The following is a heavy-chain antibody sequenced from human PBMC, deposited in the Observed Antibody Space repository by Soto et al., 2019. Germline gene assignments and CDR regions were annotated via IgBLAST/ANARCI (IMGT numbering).Heavy chain of an antibody. J-gene: IGHJ5*02. CDR3: AKDLHLSSWYGQETPNWFDP. D-gene: IGHD6-13*01. Sequence: GGSLRLSCAASGFTFRNYAMHWVRQAPGKGLECLAVIAYDGSNAFYRDSVKGRFTISRDNSKNTLYLHMNSLRAEDTGVYYCAKDLHLSSWYGQETPNWFDPWGQGTLVTVSS. CDR1: GFTFRNYA. V-gene: IGHV3-30-3*01. CDR2: IAYDGSNA.